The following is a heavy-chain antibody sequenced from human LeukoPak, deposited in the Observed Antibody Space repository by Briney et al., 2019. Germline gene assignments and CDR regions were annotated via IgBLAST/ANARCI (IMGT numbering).Heavy chain of an antibody. Sequence: GGSLRLSCAASGFSFDDYAMHWVRQAPGKGLEWVSGISWNSGSIGHADSVKGRFTISRDNAKNSLYLQMNSLRAEDTALYYCAKDGLAATSSPYFQHWGQGTLVTVSS. CDR3: AKDGLAATSSPYFQH. CDR1: GFSFDDYA. V-gene: IGHV3-9*01. J-gene: IGHJ1*01. CDR2: ISWNSGSI. D-gene: IGHD2-15*01.